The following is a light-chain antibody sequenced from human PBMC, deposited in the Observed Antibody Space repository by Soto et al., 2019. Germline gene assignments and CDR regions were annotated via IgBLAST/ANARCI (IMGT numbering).Light chain of an antibody. CDR3: ATWDDSLNVVL. V-gene: IGLV1-44*01. CDR2: YHN. CDR1: SSNIGSNT. J-gene: IGLJ2*01. Sequence: QSVLTQPPSASGTPGQRVTISCSGSSSNIGSNTVSWYQHLPGTAPKLLIYYHNQRPSGVPDRFSGSKSGTSASLAISGLKSEDEANYYCATWDDSLNVVLFGGGTQLTVL.